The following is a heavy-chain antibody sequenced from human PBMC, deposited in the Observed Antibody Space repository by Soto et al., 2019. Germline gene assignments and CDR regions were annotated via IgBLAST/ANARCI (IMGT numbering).Heavy chain of an antibody. CDR2: IYHSGNT. Sequence: SETLSLTCIVSVVSFRSYTWSWVRQPANKGLEWIRYIYHSGNTNYNPSLKGRVTIFVDTSKNQFSLELTSVTAADTAVYYCAREGGGGTIAFDYWGQGTPVTVSS. CDR3: AREGGGGTIAFDY. CDR1: VVSFRSYT. D-gene: IGHD2-21*01. V-gene: IGHV4-59*01. J-gene: IGHJ4*02.